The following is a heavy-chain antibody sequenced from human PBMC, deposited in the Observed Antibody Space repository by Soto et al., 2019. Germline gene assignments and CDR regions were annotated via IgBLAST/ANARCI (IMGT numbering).Heavy chain of an antibody. J-gene: IGHJ4*02. CDR3: KGDSGWYADY. V-gene: IGHV3-23*01. Sequence: GGSLRLSCAASGFTFSSYAMSWVRQAPGKGLEWVSAISGSGGSTYYAESVKGQFTISRDNAKTTLYLQMNSLRAEDTAVYYCKGDSGWYADYWGQGTLVTVSS. D-gene: IGHD6-19*01. CDR1: GFTFSSYA. CDR2: ISGSGGST.